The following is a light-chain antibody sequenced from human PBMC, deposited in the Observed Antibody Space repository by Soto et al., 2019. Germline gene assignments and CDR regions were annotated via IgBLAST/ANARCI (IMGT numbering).Light chain of an antibody. V-gene: IGLV2-14*03. CDR3: SSYTSSSTHV. Sequence: QSALTQPASVSGSPGQSIAISCTGTSSDVGGYDYVSWYQQLPGKAPKLMIYDVNNRPSGVSNRFSGSKSGNTASLTISGLQAEDEADYYRSSYTSSSTHVFGTGTKVTVL. CDR1: SSDVGGYDY. J-gene: IGLJ1*01. CDR2: DVN.